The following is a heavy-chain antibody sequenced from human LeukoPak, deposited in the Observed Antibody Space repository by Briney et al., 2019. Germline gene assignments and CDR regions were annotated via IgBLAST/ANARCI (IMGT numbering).Heavy chain of an antibody. CDR1: GGSISRYC. CDR3: AREGGYCSSTSCYWGRAFDI. Sequence: PSQSLSPTCTVAGGSISRYCWSSIRHPPGEGREWIRYVDESGGTTYNPSLRARVPLSEAMSKKQFILKLSSVTAADTAVYYCAREGGYCSSTSCYWGRAFDIWGQGTMVTVSS. CDR2: VDESGGT. D-gene: IGHD2-2*01. J-gene: IGHJ3*02. V-gene: IGHV4-59*01.